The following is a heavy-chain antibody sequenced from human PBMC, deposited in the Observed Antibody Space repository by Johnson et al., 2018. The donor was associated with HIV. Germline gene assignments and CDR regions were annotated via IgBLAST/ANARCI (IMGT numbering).Heavy chain of an antibody. J-gene: IGHJ3*02. D-gene: IGHD4-11*01. V-gene: IGHV3-23*04. CDR1: GFFFDSHA. Sequence: VQLVESGGGVVQPGGSLRLSCAASGFFFDSHAINWVRQAPGKGLQWVSVISYSGGSTYYADSVKGRFTISRDNAKNSLYLQMNSLRAEDTAVYYCARETRDDAFDIWGQGTMVTVSS. CDR2: ISYSGGST. CDR3: ARETRDDAFDI.